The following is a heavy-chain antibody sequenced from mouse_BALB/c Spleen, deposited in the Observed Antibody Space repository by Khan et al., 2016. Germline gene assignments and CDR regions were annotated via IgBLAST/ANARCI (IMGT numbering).Heavy chain of an antibody. J-gene: IGHJ3*01. Sequence: VRLQQSGAELVKPGASVKLSCTASGFNIKDTYMHWVKQRPEQGLEWIGRIDPANGNTKYDPKFQGKATLTADTSSNTAYLQLSSLTSEDTAVYYCARSPYDYDVWFAYWGQGTLVTVSA. V-gene: IGHV14-3*02. CDR2: IDPANGNT. CDR3: ARSPYDYDVWFAY. CDR1: GFNIKDTY. D-gene: IGHD2-4*01.